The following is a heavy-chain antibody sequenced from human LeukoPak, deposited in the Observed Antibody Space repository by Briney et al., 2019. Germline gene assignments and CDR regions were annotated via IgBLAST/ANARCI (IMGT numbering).Heavy chain of an antibody. J-gene: IGHJ4*02. Sequence: SETLSLTCTVSGGSISSSSHYWAWIRQTPGTGLEWIGSIYYSGSTYYNPSLKSRATISVDTSKNQFSLKLGSVIAADTALYYCARGGNYPLFDSWGQGTLVSVSS. V-gene: IGHV4-39*07. D-gene: IGHD1-7*01. CDR3: ARGGNYPLFDS. CDR1: GGSISSSSHY. CDR2: IYYSGST.